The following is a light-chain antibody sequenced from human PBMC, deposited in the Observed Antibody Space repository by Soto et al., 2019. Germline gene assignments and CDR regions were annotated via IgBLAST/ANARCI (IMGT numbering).Light chain of an antibody. CDR1: SSDVGGYNY. CDR3: CSYAGSYTFV. CDR2: DVS. J-gene: IGLJ2*01. Sequence: QSALTQPRSVSGSPGQSVTISCTGTSSDVGGYNYVSWYQQHPGKAPKLMIYDVSKRPSGVPDRFSGSKSGNTASLTISGLQAGDEADYYCCSYAGSYTFVFGGGTKLTVL. V-gene: IGLV2-11*01.